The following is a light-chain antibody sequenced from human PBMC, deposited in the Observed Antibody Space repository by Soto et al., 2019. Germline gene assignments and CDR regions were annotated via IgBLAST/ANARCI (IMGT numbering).Light chain of an antibody. V-gene: IGLV4-60*02. CDR1: SGRSSYI. Sequence: QLVLTQSSSASASLGSSVSLTCTLSSGRSSYIIAWHQQQPGKAPRYLMKLEGSGSYNKGSGVPDRFSGSSSGADRYLTISNLQFEDEADYYCETWDSNTYVFGTGPKLTVL. CDR3: ETWDSNTYV. J-gene: IGLJ1*01. CDR2: LEGSGSY.